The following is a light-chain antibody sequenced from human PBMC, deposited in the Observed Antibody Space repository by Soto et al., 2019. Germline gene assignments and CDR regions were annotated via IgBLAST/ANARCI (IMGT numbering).Light chain of an antibody. J-gene: IGKJ2*01. V-gene: IGKV1-5*01. CDR2: GAS. CDR3: QLGYT. Sequence: DMQMTQSPSTLSASVGDRVTITCRASQNIGSSLAWYQQKPGKAPKLLIYGASSLESGVPTRFSGSGSATEFPLIIRSHRSDDFAVYYCQLGYTFGQGTKLEI. CDR1: QNIGSS.